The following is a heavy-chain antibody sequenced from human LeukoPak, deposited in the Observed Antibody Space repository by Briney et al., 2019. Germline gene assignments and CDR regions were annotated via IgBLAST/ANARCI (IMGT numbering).Heavy chain of an antibody. CDR2: INQDESEK. V-gene: IGHV3-7*01. CDR1: GLKVCSYW. D-gene: IGHD5-24*01. Sequence: GGAPRLSCAAPGLKVCSYWMSLVRPAPGKGPEWVANINQDESEKYYVDSVRGRFTISRDNTKNSPYLQMNSLRAEDTAVYYCARELDGRYFDYWGQGTLVTVYS. J-gene: IGHJ4*02. CDR3: ARELDGRYFDY.